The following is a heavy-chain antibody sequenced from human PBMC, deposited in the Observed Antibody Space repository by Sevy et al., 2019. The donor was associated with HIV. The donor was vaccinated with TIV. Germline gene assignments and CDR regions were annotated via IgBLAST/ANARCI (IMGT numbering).Heavy chain of an antibody. CDR3: ARDWRNRQQLGFDAFDI. CDR1: GGSISSYY. V-gene: IGHV4-4*07. Sequence: SETLSLTCTVSGGSISSYYWSWIRQPAGKGLEWIGRIFTSGRTNYNPSLKSRVTMSVDTSKNQFSLKLSSVTAADTAVYYCARDWRNRQQLGFDAFDIWGQGTMVTVSS. D-gene: IGHD6-13*01. J-gene: IGHJ3*02. CDR2: IFTSGRT.